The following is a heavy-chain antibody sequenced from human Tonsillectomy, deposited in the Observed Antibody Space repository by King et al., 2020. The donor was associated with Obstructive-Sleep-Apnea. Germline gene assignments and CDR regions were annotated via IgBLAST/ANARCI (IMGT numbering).Heavy chain of an antibody. CDR3: ARPTYYYDSSGLRGDAFDI. J-gene: IGHJ3*02. D-gene: IGHD3-22*01. CDR1: GFTFSSYA. Sequence: VQLVESGGGVVQPGRSLRLSCAASGFTFSSYAMHWVRQAPGKGLEWVAVISYDGSNKYYADSVKGRFTISRDNSKNTLYLQMNSLRAEDTAVYYCARPTYYYDSSGLRGDAFDIWGQGTMVTVSS. CDR2: ISYDGSNK. V-gene: IGHV3-30*04.